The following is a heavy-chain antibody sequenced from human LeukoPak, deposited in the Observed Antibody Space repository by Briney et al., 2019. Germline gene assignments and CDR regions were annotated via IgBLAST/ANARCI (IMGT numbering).Heavy chain of an antibody. CDR2: ISYDGSNK. CDR1: GFTFSSYA. D-gene: IGHD6-13*01. V-gene: IGHV3-30-3*01. Sequence: PGRSLRLSCAASGFTFSSYAMHWVRQAPGKGLEWVAVISYDGSNKYYADSVKGRFTISRDNSKSTLYLQMNSLRAEDTAVYYCARPVAAAAGYFDYWGQGTLVTVSS. CDR3: ARPVAAAAGYFDY. J-gene: IGHJ4*02.